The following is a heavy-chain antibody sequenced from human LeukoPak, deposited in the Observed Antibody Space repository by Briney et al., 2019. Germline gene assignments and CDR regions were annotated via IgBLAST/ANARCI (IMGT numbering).Heavy chain of an antibody. D-gene: IGHD2-2*01. CDR2: IYYSGST. CDR3: ARAKVVPAAMSPIAVAAHFDY. Sequence: SETLSLTCTVSGGSISSSSYYWGWIRQPPGKGLEWIGSIYYSGSTYYNPSLKRRVTISVDTSKNQFSLKLSSVTAADTAVYYCARAKVVPAAMSPIAVAAHFDYWGQGTLVTVSS. V-gene: IGHV4-39*01. CDR1: GGSISSSSYY. J-gene: IGHJ4*02.